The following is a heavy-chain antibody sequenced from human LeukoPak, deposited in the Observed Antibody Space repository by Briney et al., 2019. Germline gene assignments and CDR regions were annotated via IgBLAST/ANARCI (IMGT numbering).Heavy chain of an antibody. J-gene: IGHJ4*02. Sequence: SQTLSLTCAVSGGSISSGGYSWSWIRQPPGKGLEWIGYIYHSGSTYYNPSLKSRVTISVDRSKNQFSLKLSSVTAADTAVYYCARRAYCGGDCSAYYFDYWGQGTLVTVSS. CDR3: ARRAYCGGDCSAYYFDY. D-gene: IGHD2-21*02. CDR1: GGSISSGGYS. V-gene: IGHV4-30-2*01. CDR2: IYHSGST.